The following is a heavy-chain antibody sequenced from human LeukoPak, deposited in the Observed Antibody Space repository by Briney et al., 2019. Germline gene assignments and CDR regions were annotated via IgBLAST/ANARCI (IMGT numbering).Heavy chain of an antibody. CDR3: ATVAVTTDPFDY. J-gene: IGHJ4*02. D-gene: IGHD4-11*01. CDR1: GYTLTELS. V-gene: IGHV1-24*01. Sequence: ASVKVSCKVSGYTLTELSMHWVRQAPGKGLEWMGGFDPEDGETIYAQKFQGRVTMTEDTSTDTAYMELSSLRSKDTAVYYCATVAVTTDPFDYWGQGTLVTVSS. CDR2: FDPEDGET.